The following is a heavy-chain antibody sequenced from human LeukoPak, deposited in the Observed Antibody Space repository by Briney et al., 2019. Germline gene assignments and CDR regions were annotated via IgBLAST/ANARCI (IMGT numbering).Heavy chain of an antibody. Sequence: SVKVSCKASGGTFSSYAISWVRQAPGQGLEWMGRIIPILGIANYAQKFQGRVTITADKSTSTAYMELSSLRSEDTAVYYCARGGGIVPAAIHSNFDYWGQGTLVTVSS. J-gene: IGHJ4*02. CDR2: IIPILGIA. CDR1: GGTFSSYA. D-gene: IGHD2-2*02. CDR3: ARGGGIVPAAIHSNFDY. V-gene: IGHV1-69*04.